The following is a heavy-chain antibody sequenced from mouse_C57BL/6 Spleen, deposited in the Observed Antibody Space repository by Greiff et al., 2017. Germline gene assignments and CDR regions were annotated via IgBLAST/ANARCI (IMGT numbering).Heavy chain of an antibody. CDR1: GFTFSDYY. CDR3: ARPGMNY. Sequence: EVQRVESGGGLVQPGGSLKLSCAASGFTFSDYYMYWVRQTPEKRLEWVAYNSNGRGSTYYPDTVKGRVTISRDNAKNTLYLQMSCRMSEYTAMYYCARPGMNYWGQGTSGTVSS. J-gene: IGHJ4*01. V-gene: IGHV5-12*01. CDR2: NSNGRGST.